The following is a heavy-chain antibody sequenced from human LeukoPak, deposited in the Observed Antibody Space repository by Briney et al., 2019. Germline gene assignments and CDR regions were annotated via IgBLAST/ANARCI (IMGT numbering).Heavy chain of an antibody. V-gene: IGHV3-74*01. CDR2: INSDGSST. CDR1: GFTFSSYW. D-gene: IGHD6-6*01. J-gene: IGHJ4*02. CDR3: ARGGVYSTSAVDY. Sequence: PGGSLRLSCAASGFTFSSYWMHWVRQAPGKWLVWVSRINSDGSSTTYADSVKGRFTISRDNAKNTLYLQMNSLRAEDTAVYYCARGGVYSTSAVDYWGQGTLVTVSS.